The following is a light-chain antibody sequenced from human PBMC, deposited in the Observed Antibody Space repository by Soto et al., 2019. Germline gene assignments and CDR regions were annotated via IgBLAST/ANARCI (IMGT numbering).Light chain of an antibody. V-gene: IGLV2-14*01. Sequence: QSVLTQPASVSGSPGQSITISCTGTSSDVGGYNYVSWYLQHPGKAPKLMIYDVSNRPSGVSNRFSGSKSGNTASLTISGLQAEDEADYYCSSYTSSSRVFGGGTKLTVL. CDR1: SSDVGGYNY. J-gene: IGLJ2*01. CDR2: DVS. CDR3: SSYTSSSRV.